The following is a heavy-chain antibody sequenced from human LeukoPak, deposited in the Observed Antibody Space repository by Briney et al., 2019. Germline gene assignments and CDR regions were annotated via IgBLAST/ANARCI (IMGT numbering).Heavy chain of an antibody. CDR1: GYTFTGYY. J-gene: IGHJ4*02. Sequence: ASVKVSCKASGYTFTGYYMHWVRQAPGQGLEWMGIINPSAGGTSNAQKFQGRVTMTRDTSTRTVYMEVSSLRYEDTAVYYCARSEYYSGSTIDFWGQGTLVTVSS. CDR3: ARSEYYSGSTIDF. V-gene: IGHV1-46*01. CDR2: INPSAGGT. D-gene: IGHD3-10*01.